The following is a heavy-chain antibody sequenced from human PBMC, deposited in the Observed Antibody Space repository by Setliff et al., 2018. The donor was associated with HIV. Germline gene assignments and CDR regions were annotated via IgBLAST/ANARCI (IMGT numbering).Heavy chain of an antibody. CDR1: GYSFTSYL. CDR2: IHPRDSDT. Sequence: PGESLKISCKGFGYSFTSYLIAWVRQTPGKGLEWMGNIHPRDSDTRYSPSFQGQVTLSVDKSISTAYMEVRSLSFDDTAVYYCVRLTADRTNYYYYMDVWGKGTTVTVSS. CDR3: VRLTADRTNYYYYMDV. D-gene: IGHD2-8*01. V-gene: IGHV5-51*01. J-gene: IGHJ6*03.